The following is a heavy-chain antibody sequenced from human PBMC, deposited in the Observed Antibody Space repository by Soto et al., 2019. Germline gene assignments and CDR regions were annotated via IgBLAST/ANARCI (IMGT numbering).Heavy chain of an antibody. Sequence: PGGSLSLSCAASGFTFTRYSMNWVRQAPGKGLEWVSSISSTTNYIYYADSMKGRFTVSRDNAKNSVYLEMNSLSAEDTAVYYCARESEDLTSNFDYWGQGTLVTVPS. V-gene: IGHV3-21*01. CDR1: GFTFTRYS. CDR2: ISSTTNYI. CDR3: ARESEDLTSNFDY. J-gene: IGHJ4*02.